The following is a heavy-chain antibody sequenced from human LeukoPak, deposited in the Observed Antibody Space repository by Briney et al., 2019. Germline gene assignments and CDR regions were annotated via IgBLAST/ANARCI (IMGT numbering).Heavy chain of an antibody. Sequence: GGSLRLSCAASGFTFSSYAMHWVRQAPGKGLEWVAIISYDGSNKYYADSVKGRFTISRDNSKNTLYLQMNSLRAEDTAVYYCARGSSSWRNGMDVWGQGTTVTVSS. V-gene: IGHV3-30-3*01. D-gene: IGHD6-13*01. CDR3: ARGSSSWRNGMDV. CDR2: ISYDGSNK. J-gene: IGHJ6*02. CDR1: GFTFSSYA.